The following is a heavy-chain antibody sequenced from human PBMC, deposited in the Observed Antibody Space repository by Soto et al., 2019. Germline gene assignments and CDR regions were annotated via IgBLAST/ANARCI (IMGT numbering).Heavy chain of an antibody. J-gene: IGHJ4*02. CDR2: IYYSGST. CDR1: GGSVSSGSYY. CDR3: ANYPTTVTSAY. V-gene: IGHV4-61*01. D-gene: IGHD4-17*01. Sequence: QVQLQESGPGLVKPSETLSLTCTVSGGSVSSGSYYWSWIRQPPGKGLEWIGYIYYSGSTNYNPSLTSRVPISVDTSKNPFPMKLSSVTAADTAVYYCANYPTTVTSAYWGQGTLVTVSS.